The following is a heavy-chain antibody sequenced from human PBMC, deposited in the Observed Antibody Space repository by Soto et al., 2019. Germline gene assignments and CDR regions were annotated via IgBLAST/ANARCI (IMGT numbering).Heavy chain of an antibody. CDR3: ARDLFTCGGDCYSPGDY. J-gene: IGHJ4*02. CDR1: GGTFSSYT. Sequence: QVQLVQSGAEVKKPGSSVKVSCKASGGTFSSYTISWVRQAPGQGLEWMGRIIPILGIANYAQKFQGRVTITADKSTSTAYMELSSLRSEDTAVYYCARDLFTCGGDCYSPGDYWGQGTLVTVSS. V-gene: IGHV1-69*08. CDR2: IIPILGIA. D-gene: IGHD2-21*01.